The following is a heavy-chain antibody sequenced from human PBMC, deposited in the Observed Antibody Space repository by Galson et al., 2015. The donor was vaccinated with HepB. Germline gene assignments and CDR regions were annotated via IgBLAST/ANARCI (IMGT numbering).Heavy chain of an antibody. Sequence: SVKVSCKASGYTFTSYDINWVRQATGQGLEWMGWMNPNSGNTGYAQKFQGRVTMTRNTSISTAYMELSSLRSEDTAVYYCAGVPDGDYGGFYYYMDVWGKGTTVTVSS. D-gene: IGHD4-17*01. CDR2: MNPNSGNT. CDR3: AGVPDGDYGGFYYYMDV. J-gene: IGHJ6*03. V-gene: IGHV1-8*01. CDR1: GYTFTSYD.